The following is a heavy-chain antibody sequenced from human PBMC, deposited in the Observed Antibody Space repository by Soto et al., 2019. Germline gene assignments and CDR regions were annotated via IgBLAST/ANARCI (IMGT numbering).Heavy chain of an antibody. D-gene: IGHD3-22*01. J-gene: IGHJ4*02. V-gene: IGHV4-30-4*01. CDR3: ASEGTYDSSGYVVDY. Sequence: SETLSLTCTVSGGSISSGDYYWSWIRQPPGKGLEWIGYIYYSGSTYYNPSLKSRVTISVDTSKNQFSLKLSSVTAADTAVYYCASEGTYDSSGYVVDYWGQGTLVTVSS. CDR1: GGSISSGDYY. CDR2: IYYSGST.